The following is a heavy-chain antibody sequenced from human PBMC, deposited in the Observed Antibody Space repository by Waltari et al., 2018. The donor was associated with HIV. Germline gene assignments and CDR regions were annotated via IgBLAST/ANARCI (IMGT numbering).Heavy chain of an antibody. CDR1: GGSISSSSYY. CDR3: ARSGSYGSGSYYLYYYGMDV. D-gene: IGHD3-10*01. Sequence: QLQLQESGPGLVKPSETLSLTCTVSGGSISSSSYYWGWIRQPPGKGLEWIGSIYYSGRTYYNPSLKSRVTISVDTSKNQFSLKLSSVTAADTAVYYCARSGSYGSGSYYLYYYGMDVWGQGTTVTVSS. J-gene: IGHJ6*02. CDR2: IYYSGRT. V-gene: IGHV4-39*01.